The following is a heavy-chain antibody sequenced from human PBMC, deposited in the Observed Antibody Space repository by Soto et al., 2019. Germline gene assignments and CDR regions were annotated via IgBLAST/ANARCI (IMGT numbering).Heavy chain of an antibody. CDR2: VSGYNGHT. CDR3: ARDSSSSGYYYGMDV. CDR1: NETLTTYG. V-gene: IGHV1-18*01. Sequence: QVHLVQSGAEVKKPGASVKVSCKASNETLTTYGISWVRQAPGQGLEWMGWVSGYNGHTSSPQKFQDRVIMTADTSTTPAYMELRSLTPDDSAVYFCARDSSSSGYYYGMDVWGQGTTVTVSS. D-gene: IGHD6-6*01. J-gene: IGHJ6*02.